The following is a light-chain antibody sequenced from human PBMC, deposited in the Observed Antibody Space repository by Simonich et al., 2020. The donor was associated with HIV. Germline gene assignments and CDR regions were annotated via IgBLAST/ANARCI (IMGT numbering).Light chain of an antibody. CDR3: QQYNNWPPWT. J-gene: IGKJ1*01. CDR2: GAS. CDR1: QRISSN. V-gene: IGKV3-15*01. Sequence: EIVMTQSPATLSVSPGERATLSCTASQRISSNLAWYQQKPGQAPRLLIYGASTRATGIPSRFSGSGSGTEFTLTIGNMQSEDFAVYYCQQYNNWPPWTFGQGTKVEIK.